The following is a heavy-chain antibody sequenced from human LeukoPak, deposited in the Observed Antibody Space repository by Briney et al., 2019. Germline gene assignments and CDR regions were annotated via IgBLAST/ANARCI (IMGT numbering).Heavy chain of an antibody. CDR1: GGSFSGYY. D-gene: IGHD3-22*01. Sequence: PSETLSLTCAVYGGSFSGYYWSWIRQPPGKGLEWIGEINHSGSTNYNPSLKSRVTISVDTSKNQFSLKLSSVTAADTAVYYCARGRNSSGYTGDYWGQGTLVTVSS. CDR2: INHSGST. V-gene: IGHV4-34*01. J-gene: IGHJ4*02. CDR3: ARGRNSSGYTGDY.